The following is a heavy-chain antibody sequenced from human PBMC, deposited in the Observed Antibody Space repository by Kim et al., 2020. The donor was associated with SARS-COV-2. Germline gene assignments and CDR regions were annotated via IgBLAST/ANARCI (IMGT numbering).Heavy chain of an antibody. CDR1: GGSVSSGSYY. CDR3: AREARYDSSAIDPY. Sequence: SETLSLTCTVSGGSVSSGSYYWSWIRQPPGKGLEWIGYIYYSGSTNYNPSLKSRVTISVDTSKNQFSLKLSSVTAADTAVYYCAREARYDSSAIDPYWGQGTLVTVYS. J-gene: IGHJ4*02. D-gene: IGHD3-22*01. V-gene: IGHV4-61*01. CDR2: IYYSGST.